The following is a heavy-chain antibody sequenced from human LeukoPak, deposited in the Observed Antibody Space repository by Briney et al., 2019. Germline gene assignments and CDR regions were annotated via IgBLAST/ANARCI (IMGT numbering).Heavy chain of an antibody. CDR2: INPNSGDT. CDR1: GYTFTGYY. D-gene: IGHD3-16*01. Sequence: ASLKVSCKASGYTFTGYYMHWVRQAPGQGLEWMGWINPNSGDTNYAQKFQGRVTITRDTTLSTAYMELSRLRSEDTAVCYCARVRYRLAETYIDTWGQGTLVTVSS. CDR3: ARVRYRLAETYIDT. V-gene: IGHV1-2*02. J-gene: IGHJ5*02.